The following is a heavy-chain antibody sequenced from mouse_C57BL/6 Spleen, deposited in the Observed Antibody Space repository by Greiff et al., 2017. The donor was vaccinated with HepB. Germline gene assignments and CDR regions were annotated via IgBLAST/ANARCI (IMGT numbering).Heavy chain of an antibody. V-gene: IGHV1-64*01. Sequence: QVQLQQSGAELVKPGASVKLSCKASGYTFTSYWMHWVKQRPGQGLEWIGMIHPNSGSTNYNEKFKSKATLTVDKSSSTAYMQLSSLTSEDSAVYYCAGERIYYDYDGYFDVWGTGTTVTVSS. J-gene: IGHJ1*03. CDR3: AGERIYYDYDGYFDV. D-gene: IGHD2-4*01. CDR1: GYTFTSYW. CDR2: IHPNSGST.